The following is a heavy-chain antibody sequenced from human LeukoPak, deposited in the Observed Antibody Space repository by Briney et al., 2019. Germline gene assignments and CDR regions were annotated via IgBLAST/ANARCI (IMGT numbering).Heavy chain of an antibody. J-gene: IGHJ4*02. Sequence: GGSLRLSCAASGFTFSSYAMHWVRQAPGKGLEWVAVISYDGSNKYYADSVKGRFTISRDNSKKTLYLHMNSLRAEDTAVYYCAKGSNNYPDNFDYWGQGTLVTVSS. CDR2: ISYDGSNK. CDR1: GFTFSSYA. V-gene: IGHV3-30*04. CDR3: AKGSNNYPDNFDY. D-gene: IGHD1-1*01.